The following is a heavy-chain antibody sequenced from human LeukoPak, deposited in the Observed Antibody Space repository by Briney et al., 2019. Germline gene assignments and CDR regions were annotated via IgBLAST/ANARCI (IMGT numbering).Heavy chain of an antibody. J-gene: IGHJ6*03. CDR2: VSGSGGST. Sequence: PGGSLRLSCAASGFTFSSYAMSWVRQAPGKGLEWVSAVSGSGGSTYYADSVKGRFTISRDNSKNTLYLQMNSLRAEDTAVYYCAKGVKSSGWFKKRNYYYYMDVWGKGTTVTVSS. D-gene: IGHD6-19*01. CDR3: AKGVKSSGWFKKRNYYYYMDV. V-gene: IGHV3-23*01. CDR1: GFTFSSYA.